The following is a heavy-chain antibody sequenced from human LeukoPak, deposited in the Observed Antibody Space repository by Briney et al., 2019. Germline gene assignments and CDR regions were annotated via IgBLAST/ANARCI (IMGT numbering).Heavy chain of an antibody. Sequence: GGSLRLSCAASGFTFSSYAMHWVRQAPGKGLEWVAVISYDGSNKYYVDSVKGRFTISRDNSKNTLYLQMNSLIAEDTAVYYCARAKSYYDSSGNNDAFDIWGQGTMVTVSS. J-gene: IGHJ3*02. CDR1: GFTFSSYA. CDR3: ARAKSYYDSSGNNDAFDI. CDR2: ISYDGSNK. D-gene: IGHD3-22*01. V-gene: IGHV3-30*04.